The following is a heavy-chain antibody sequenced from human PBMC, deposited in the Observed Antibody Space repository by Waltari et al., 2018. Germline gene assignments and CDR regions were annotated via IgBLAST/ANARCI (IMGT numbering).Heavy chain of an antibody. Sequence: EVQLLESGGGLVQPGGSLRLSCAASGFTFSSYAMRWVRQAPGKGLEWVSAISGSGGSTYYADSVKGRFTISRDNSKNTLYLQMNSLRAEDTAVYYCAEGLSGSYLNYWGQGTLVTVSS. CDR3: AEGLSGSYLNY. J-gene: IGHJ4*02. CDR2: ISGSGGST. V-gene: IGHV3-23*01. D-gene: IGHD1-26*01. CDR1: GFTFSSYA.